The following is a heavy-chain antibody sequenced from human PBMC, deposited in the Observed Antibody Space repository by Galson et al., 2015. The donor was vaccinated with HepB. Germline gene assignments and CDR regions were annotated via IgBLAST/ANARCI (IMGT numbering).Heavy chain of an antibody. CDR2: ISAYNGNT. D-gene: IGHD3-16*02. CDR1: GYTFTSYG. V-gene: IGHV1-18*04. Sequence: SVKVSCKASGYTFTSYGISWVRQAPGQGLEWMGWISAYNGNTNYAQKLQGRVTMTTDTSTSTAYMELRSLRSDDTAVYYCARAHYDYVWGSYLIDAFDIWGQGTMVTVSS. J-gene: IGHJ3*02. CDR3: ARAHYDYVWGSYLIDAFDI.